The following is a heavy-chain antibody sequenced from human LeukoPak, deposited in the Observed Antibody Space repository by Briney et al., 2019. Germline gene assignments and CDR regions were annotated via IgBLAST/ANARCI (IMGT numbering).Heavy chain of an antibody. CDR3: ARASWNYLER. CDR1: GGSINYGSYY. D-gene: IGHD1-7*01. CDR2: THKSGTT. V-gene: IGHV4-61*02. J-gene: IGHJ4*02. Sequence: PSETLSLTCTVSGGSINYGSYYWSWVRQAAGKGLEWIERTHKSGTTHYNPSLRSRVILSLDMSKNQFSLQLSSVTAADTSVYYCARASWNYLERWGQGSLVTVSS.